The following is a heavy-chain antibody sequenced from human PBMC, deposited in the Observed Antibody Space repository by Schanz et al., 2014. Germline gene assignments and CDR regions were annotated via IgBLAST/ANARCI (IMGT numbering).Heavy chain of an antibody. J-gene: IGHJ2*01. CDR3: ARTSQACWVPIFYWNGDL. CDR1: GIDFSSYS. D-gene: IGHD3-9*01. Sequence: EVQLVESGGGLVKPGGSLRLSCAASGIDFSSYSMNWVRQAPGKGLEWVSTISTSSGYIYFADSVNGRFTISTDNGQNSLYLQMNSLKAEYTAVYYCARTSQACWVPIFYWNGDLWGRGALVTVS. V-gene: IGHV3-21*01. CDR2: ISTSSGYI.